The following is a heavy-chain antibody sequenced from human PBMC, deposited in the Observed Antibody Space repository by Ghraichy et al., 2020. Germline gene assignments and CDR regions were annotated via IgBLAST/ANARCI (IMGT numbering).Heavy chain of an antibody. D-gene: IGHD2-21*02. CDR3: STVCGDYACFDY. V-gene: IGHV3-15*01. Sequence: GRSLRLSCAASGFTFSNAWMTWVRQAPGKGLEWVGRIKSKTDGGTTDYAAPMKGRFTISRDDSKNTLYLQMNSLKTEDTAVYYCSTVCGDYACFDYWGQGALVTVSS. J-gene: IGHJ4*02. CDR1: GFTFSNAW. CDR2: IKSKTDGGTT.